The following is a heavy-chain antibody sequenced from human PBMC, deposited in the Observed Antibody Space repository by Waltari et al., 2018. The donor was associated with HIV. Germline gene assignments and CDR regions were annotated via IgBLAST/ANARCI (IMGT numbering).Heavy chain of an antibody. D-gene: IGHD6-19*01. CDR3: AKGIAVATTYYYAAMDV. CDR1: GYTFTTYG. V-gene: IGHV7-4-1*02. CDR2: INTNTGIP. J-gene: IGHJ6*02. Sequence: QVQLVQSGSELKKPGASVKVSCKASGYTFTTYGINWVRQAPGQGLEWMGWINTNTGIPTYAQGFSGRCVFSLDTSVSTAYLQISSLKSEDSAVYFCAKGIAVATTYYYAAMDVWGPGTTVAVSS.